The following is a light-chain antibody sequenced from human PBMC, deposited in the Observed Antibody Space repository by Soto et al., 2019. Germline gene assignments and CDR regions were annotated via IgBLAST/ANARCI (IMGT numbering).Light chain of an antibody. Sequence: DIQMTQSPSSVSASVGDRVTITCRAMQGISCWLAWYQQKPGKAPKLLIYAASILQSGFPSRFSGSGSGTDFTPTISSPQPEDFATYYFQQANSFPWTFGQGNQVEIK. V-gene: IGKV1-12*01. CDR1: QGISCW. J-gene: IGKJ1*01. CDR2: AAS. CDR3: QQANSFPWT.